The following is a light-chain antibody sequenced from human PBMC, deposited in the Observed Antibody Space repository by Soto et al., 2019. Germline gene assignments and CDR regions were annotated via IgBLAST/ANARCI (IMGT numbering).Light chain of an antibody. CDR1: SSDIGGYNY. V-gene: IGLV2-14*03. J-gene: IGLJ2*01. CDR3: SSYISSNTQI. CDR2: DVI. Sequence: QSALTQPASVSGSPGQSITISCTGTSSDIGGYNYVSWYQQHPGKAPKLMIYDVIHRPSGVSNRFSGSKSGNTASLTIFGLQAEDEAHYYCSSYISSNTQIFGGGTQLTVL.